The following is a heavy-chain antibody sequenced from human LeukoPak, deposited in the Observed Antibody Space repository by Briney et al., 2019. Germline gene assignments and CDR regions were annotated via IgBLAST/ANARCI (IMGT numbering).Heavy chain of an antibody. CDR2: ISTSVDTT. J-gene: IGHJ4*02. V-gene: IGHV1-46*01. CDR3: VREESGGYFDY. CDR1: GFTFTNYL. Sequence: ASVTVSCMSFGFTFTNYLLHWVRQAPGQGLEWVGRISTSVDTTNYAQKFRGRVTMTRDTSTSTVYMELSSLRSDDTAIYYCVREESGGYFDYWGQGTLGTVS. D-gene: IGHD2-8*02.